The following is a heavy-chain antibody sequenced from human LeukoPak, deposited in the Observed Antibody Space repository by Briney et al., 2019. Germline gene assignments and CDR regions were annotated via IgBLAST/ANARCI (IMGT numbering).Heavy chain of an antibody. D-gene: IGHD3-3*01. CDR3: ARGERIFGVVGDMDV. V-gene: IGHV7-4-1*02. CDR2: INTNTGNL. J-gene: IGHJ6*03. Sequence: ASVKVSCKASGYTFTSYAMNWVRQAPGQGLEWMGWINTNTGNLTYAQGFTGRFVFSLDTSVSTAYLQISSLKAEDTAVYYCARGERIFGVVGDMDVWGKGTTVTVSS. CDR1: GYTFTSYA.